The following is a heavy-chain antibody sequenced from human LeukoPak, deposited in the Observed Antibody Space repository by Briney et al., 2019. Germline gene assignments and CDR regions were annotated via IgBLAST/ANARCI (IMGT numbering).Heavy chain of an antibody. V-gene: IGHV4-59*01. CDR3: ARYDSGWFYFDF. D-gene: IGHD6-19*01. Sequence: SETLSLTCTVSGGSIRGYYWTWIRQPPGKGLDWVGYVYYSGSTNYNPSLKSRVTISVDTSINQLSLNLSSVTAADTAVYYCARYDSGWFYFDFWGQGTLVTVSS. CDR1: GGSIRGYY. J-gene: IGHJ4*02. CDR2: VYYSGST.